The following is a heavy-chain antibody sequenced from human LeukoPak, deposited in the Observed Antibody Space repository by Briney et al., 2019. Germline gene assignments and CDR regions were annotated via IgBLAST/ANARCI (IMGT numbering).Heavy chain of an antibody. CDR3: ATRNYISGSGYYFDY. CDR1: GGTFSSYA. V-gene: IGHV1-69*05. CDR2: IIPIFGTA. D-gene: IGHD3-22*01. J-gene: IGHJ4*02. Sequence: SVKVSCKASGGTFSSYAISWVRQAPGQGLEWMGGIIPIFGTANYAQKFQGRVTITTDESTSTAYMELSSLRSEDTAVYYCATRNYISGSGYYFDYWGQGTQVTVSS.